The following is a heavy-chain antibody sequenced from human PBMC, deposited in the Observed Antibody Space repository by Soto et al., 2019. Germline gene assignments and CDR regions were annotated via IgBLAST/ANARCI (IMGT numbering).Heavy chain of an antibody. CDR1: GFTFSSYG. CDR3: AKRKPGTAYYFDY. J-gene: IGHJ4*02. V-gene: IGHV3-23*01. CDR2: VSGSGDDT. Sequence: VQLLESGGGLVQPGGSLRLSCAASGFTFSSYGMSWVRQAPGKGLEWVSSVSGSGDDTYYADSVKGRFTISRDNSKNMLYLQMSSLRAEDPAVYYCAKRKPGTAYYFDYWGQGTLVTVSS.